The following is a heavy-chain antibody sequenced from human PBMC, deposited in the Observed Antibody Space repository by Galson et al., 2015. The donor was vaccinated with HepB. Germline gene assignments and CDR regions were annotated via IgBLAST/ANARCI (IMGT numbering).Heavy chain of an antibody. D-gene: IGHD2/OR15-2a*01. V-gene: IGHV4-61*09. J-gene: IGHJ5*02. CDR3: GGGNIYHWFDP. CDR2: IFVNGST. CDR1: GGSLHSSSFY. Sequence: TLSLTCSVSGGSLHSSSFYWSWIRQPAGTGLQWIGHIFVNGSTKFNPSLKARVAISVDTSKNQFSLRLHSVTAADTAVYYCGGGNIYHWFDPWGQGTLVTVSS.